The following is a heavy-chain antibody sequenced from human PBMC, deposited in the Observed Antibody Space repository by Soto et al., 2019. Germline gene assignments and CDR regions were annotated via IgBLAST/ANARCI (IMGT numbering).Heavy chain of an antibody. J-gene: IGHJ4*02. Sequence: QVQLVQSGAEVKKPGSSVKVSCKTCGGTFSSCAISWVRRAHGPGLEWMGGIIPMFGTANYAQKFQGRVTITADESTSTAYMELSSLRSEDTAVYYCARSRANYYDSRGYYYSTFDYWGQGTLVTISS. D-gene: IGHD3-22*01. CDR1: GGTFSSCA. CDR2: IIPMFGTA. V-gene: IGHV1-69*12. CDR3: ARSRANYYDSRGYYYSTFDY.